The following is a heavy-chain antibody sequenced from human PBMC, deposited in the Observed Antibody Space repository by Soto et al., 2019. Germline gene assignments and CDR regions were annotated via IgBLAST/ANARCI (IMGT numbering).Heavy chain of an antibody. V-gene: IGHV3-23*01. D-gene: IGHD6-19*01. CDR2: ISGSGGST. CDR1: GFTFSSYA. Sequence: GGSLRLSCAASGFTFSSYAMRWVRQAPGKGLEWVSAISGSGGSTYYADSVKGRFTISRDKSKNTLYLQMNSLRAEDTAVYYCAKALAVAGLYYFDYWGQGTLVTVSS. CDR3: AKALAVAGLYYFDY. J-gene: IGHJ4*02.